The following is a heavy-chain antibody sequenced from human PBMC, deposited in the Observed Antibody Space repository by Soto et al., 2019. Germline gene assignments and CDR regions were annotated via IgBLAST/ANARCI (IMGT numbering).Heavy chain of an antibody. CDR1: GFTFSNYA. J-gene: IGHJ4*02. D-gene: IGHD2-2*01. V-gene: IGHV3-23*01. Sequence: PGGSLRLSCAASGFTFSNYAMSWVRQATGKGLEWVSTISGNGSSTYYADSVKGRFTISRDNSKNMLYLQINSLRDDDPAVYYCASRPAFINTFDYWGQGTPVTVSS. CDR2: ISGNGSST. CDR3: ASRPAFINTFDY.